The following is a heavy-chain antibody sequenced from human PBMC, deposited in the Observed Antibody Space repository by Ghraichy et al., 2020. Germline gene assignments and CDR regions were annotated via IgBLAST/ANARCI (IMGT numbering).Heavy chain of an antibody. J-gene: IGHJ4*02. CDR1: GYTFTSYG. V-gene: IGHV1-18*01. Sequence: ASVKVSCKASGYTFTSYGISWVRQAPGQGLEWMGWISAYNGNTNYAQKLQGRVTMTTDTSTSTAYMELRSLRSDDTVVYYCARDSSGYWGVLIDYWGQGTLVTVSS. CDR2: ISAYNGNT. D-gene: IGHD3-22*01. CDR3: ARDSSGYWGVLIDY.